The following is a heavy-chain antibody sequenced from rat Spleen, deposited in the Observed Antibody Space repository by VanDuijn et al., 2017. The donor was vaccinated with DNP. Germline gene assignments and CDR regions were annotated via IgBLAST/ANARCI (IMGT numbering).Heavy chain of an antibody. D-gene: IGHD1-6*01. CDR3: ARIMYSTEYYAMDA. J-gene: IGHJ4*01. V-gene: IGHV5-25*01. Sequence: EVQLVESGGGLVQPGRSMKLSCVASGFTFSHYYMAWVRQAPRKGLEWVASISNGGGNTYYRDSVKGRFTISRDNTKSTLYLQMDSLRSEDTATYYCARIMYSTEYYAMDAWGQGTSVTVSS. CDR2: ISNGGGNT. CDR1: GFTFSHYY.